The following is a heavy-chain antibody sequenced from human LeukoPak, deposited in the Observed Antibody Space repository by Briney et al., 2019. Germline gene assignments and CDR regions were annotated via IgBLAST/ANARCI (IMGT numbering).Heavy chain of an antibody. CDR3: AKDRHYYGSGSYQDY. D-gene: IGHD3-10*01. J-gene: IGHJ4*02. CDR1: GFTFSSYG. CDR2: ISGSGGST. V-gene: IGHV3-23*01. Sequence: GGSLRLSCAASGFTFSSYGMSWVRQAPGKGLEWVSAISGSGGSTYYADSVKGRFTISRDNSKNTLYLQMNSLRAEATAVYYCAKDRHYYGSGSYQDYWGQGTLVTVSS.